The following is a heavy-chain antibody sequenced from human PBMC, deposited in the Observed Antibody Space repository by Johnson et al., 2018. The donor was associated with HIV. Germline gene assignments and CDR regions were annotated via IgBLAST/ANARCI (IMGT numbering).Heavy chain of an antibody. Sequence: VQLVESGRGVVQPGRSLRLSCITSGFTFSTYWMNWVRQAPGQGLEWVANINQDGSQIYYVDSVKGRFTISRDNAKKSLHLQMNSLSAEDTAVYYCGRWNYALDTWGQGTMVTVSS. V-gene: IGHV3-7*05. D-gene: IGHD1-7*01. J-gene: IGHJ3*02. CDR2: INQDGSQI. CDR3: GRWNYALDT. CDR1: GFTFSTYW.